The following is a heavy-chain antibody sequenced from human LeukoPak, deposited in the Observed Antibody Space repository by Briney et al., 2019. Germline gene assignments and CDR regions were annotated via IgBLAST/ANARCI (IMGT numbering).Heavy chain of an antibody. CDR2: MNPNGGNT. CDR1: GYTFTSYD. D-gene: IGHD6-13*01. J-gene: IGHJ4*02. CDR3: ARGDGGAAAVIV. V-gene: IGHV1-8*01. Sequence: ASLKVSCKASGYTFTSYDINWVRQATGQGLEWMACMNPNGGNTCYAQKFQGRVTMTRNTSINTASMQLSSLRAEDTAMYYCARGDGGAAAVIVWGQGALVTVSS.